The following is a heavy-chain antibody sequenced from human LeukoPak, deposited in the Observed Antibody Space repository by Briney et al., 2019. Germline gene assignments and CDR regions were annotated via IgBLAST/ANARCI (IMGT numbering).Heavy chain of an antibody. CDR1: GFTFDDYA. J-gene: IGHJ4*02. V-gene: IGHV3-9*01. CDR3: AKDINGFAY. D-gene: IGHD2-8*01. CDR2: ISWNSGSI. Sequence: GRSLRLSCAASGFTFDDYAMHWVRQAPGKGLEWDSGISWNSGSIGYADSVKGRFTISRDNAKNSLYLQMNSLRAEDTALYYCAKDINGFAYWGQGTLVTVSS.